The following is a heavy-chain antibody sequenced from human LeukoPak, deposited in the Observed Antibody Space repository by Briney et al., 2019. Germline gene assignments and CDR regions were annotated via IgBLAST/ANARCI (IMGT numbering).Heavy chain of an antibody. J-gene: IGHJ4*02. V-gene: IGHV3-7*01. CDR2: IKQDGSEK. D-gene: IGHD2-2*01. CDR1: GFTFSSYW. Sequence: GGSLRLSCAASGFTFSSYWMSWVRQAPGKGLEWVANIKQDGSEKFYVDSVKGRFTISRDNAKNSLYLQMNSLRAEDTAVYYCATLSCSSTSCPLDYWGQGTLVTVSS. CDR3: ATLSCSSTSCPLDY.